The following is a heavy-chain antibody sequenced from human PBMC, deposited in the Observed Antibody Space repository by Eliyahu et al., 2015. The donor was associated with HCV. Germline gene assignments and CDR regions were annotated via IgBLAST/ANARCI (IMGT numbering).Heavy chain of an antibody. CDR1: GFTFSSYS. CDR2: ISSSSSTI. J-gene: IGHJ6*02. Sequence: EVQLVESGGGLVQPGGSLRLSXXAXGFTFSSYSMNWVRQAPGKGLEWVSYISSSSSTIYYADSVKGRFTISRDNAKNSLYLQMNSLRAEDTAVYYCARDLGYCSSTSCQYYYYYGMDVWGQGTTVTVSS. D-gene: IGHD2-2*01. V-gene: IGHV3-48*01. CDR3: ARDLGYCSSTSCQYYYYYGMDV.